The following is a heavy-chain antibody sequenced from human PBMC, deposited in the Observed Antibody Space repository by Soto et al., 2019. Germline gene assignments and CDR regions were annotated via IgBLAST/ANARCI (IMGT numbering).Heavy chain of an antibody. CDR2: IYYSGST. Sequence: PSETLSLTCTVSGGSISSYYWSWIRQPPGKGLEWIGYIYYSGSTNYNPSLKSRVTISVDTSKNQFSLKLSSVTAADTAVYYCARSGGSGFFDPWGQGTLVTVS. V-gene: IGHV4-59*08. CDR1: GGSISSYY. D-gene: IGHD5-12*01. CDR3: ARSGGSGFFDP. J-gene: IGHJ5*02.